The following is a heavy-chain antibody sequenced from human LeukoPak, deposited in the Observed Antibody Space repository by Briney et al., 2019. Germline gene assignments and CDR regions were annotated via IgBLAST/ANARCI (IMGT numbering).Heavy chain of an antibody. J-gene: IGHJ5*02. D-gene: IGHD6-19*01. CDR2: IWYDGSNK. CDR3: ARVLAVAGITRFDP. CDR1: GFTFSSHG. V-gene: IGHV3-33*01. Sequence: GGSLRLSCAASGFTFSSHGMHWVRQAPGKGLEWVAVIWYDGSNKYYADSVKGRFTISRDNSKNTLYLQMNSLRAEDTAVYYCARVLAVAGITRFDPWGQGTLVTVSS.